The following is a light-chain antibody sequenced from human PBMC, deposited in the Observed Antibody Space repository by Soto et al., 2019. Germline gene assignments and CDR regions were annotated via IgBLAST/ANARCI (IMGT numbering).Light chain of an antibody. CDR3: QHYYNYPLT. J-gene: IGKJ4*01. CDR1: QGIGNS. Sequence: IRMTQSPSSFSASTGDNVTITCRASQGIGNSLAWYQQKPGKAPNLLIYDASTLQSGVPARFSGSGSGSDFTLTITSLQSEDFATYYCQHYYNYPLTFGGGTKVEIK. CDR2: DAS. V-gene: IGKV1-8*01.